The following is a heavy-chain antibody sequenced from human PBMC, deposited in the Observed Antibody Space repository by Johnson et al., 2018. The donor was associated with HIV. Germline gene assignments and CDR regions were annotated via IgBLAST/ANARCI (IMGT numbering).Heavy chain of an antibody. CDR1: GFTFSSYA. J-gene: IGHJ3*01. CDR3: ARDLRNSGWSNGFDV. V-gene: IGHV3-66*01. D-gene: IGHD6-19*01. Sequence: EVQLVESGGGLVKPGRSLRLSCAASGFTFSSYAMHWVRQAPGKGLEWVSVIYSGGSTYYADSVKGRFTISRDNSKNTLYLQMNSLRAEDTALYYCARDLRNSGWSNGFDVWGQGTMVTVSS. CDR2: IYSGGST.